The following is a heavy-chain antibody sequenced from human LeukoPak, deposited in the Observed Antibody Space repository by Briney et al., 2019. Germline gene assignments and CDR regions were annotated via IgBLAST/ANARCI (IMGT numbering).Heavy chain of an antibody. J-gene: IGHJ4*02. CDR1: GGSFSGYY. V-gene: IGHV4-34*01. Sequence: PSETLSLTCAVYGGSFSGYYWSWIRQPPGKGLEWIGEINHSGSTNYNPSLKSRVTISVDTSKNQFSLKLSSVTAADTAVYYCAVGGSGYYEYYFDYWGQGTLVTVSS. CDR2: INHSGST. D-gene: IGHD3-22*01. CDR3: AVGGSGYYEYYFDY.